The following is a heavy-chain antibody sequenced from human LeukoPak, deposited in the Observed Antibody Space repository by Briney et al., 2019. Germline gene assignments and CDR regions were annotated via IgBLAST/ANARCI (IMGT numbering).Heavy chain of an antibody. CDR2: IYYSGST. CDR1: GGSISSTTYY. V-gene: IGHV4-39*06. CDR3: ARDPPRDGDNGIFDP. D-gene: IGHD5-24*01. Sequence: PSETLSLTCTVSGGSISSTTYYWGWIRLPPGKGLDWIGNIYYSGSTYDNPSLKSRVTISVDTSKNQCTLKLSSVTAADTAVYYCARDPPRDGDNGIFDPWGQGTLVTVSS. J-gene: IGHJ5*02.